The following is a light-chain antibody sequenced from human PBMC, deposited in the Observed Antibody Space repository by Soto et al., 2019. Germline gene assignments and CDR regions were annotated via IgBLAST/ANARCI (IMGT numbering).Light chain of an antibody. Sequence: EIVLTQSPGTLSLSPGERATLSCRASQTISSIYLAWYQQKPGQAPRLLIYGASSRATGIPDRFSGSGSGTDFTLTISRLEPEDFAVYYCQQYGSSPRTFGQGTKVESK. V-gene: IGKV3-20*01. CDR2: GAS. CDR3: QQYGSSPRT. J-gene: IGKJ1*01. CDR1: QTISSIY.